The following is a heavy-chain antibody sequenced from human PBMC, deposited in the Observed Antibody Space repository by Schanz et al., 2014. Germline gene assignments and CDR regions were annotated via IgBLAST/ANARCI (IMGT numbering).Heavy chain of an antibody. J-gene: IGHJ4*02. CDR3: VRAPHYGSGXXXXX. D-gene: IGHD3-10*01. Sequence: QVQLVQSGAEVKKPGASVKVYCKASGYTFTTYYLHWVRQAPGQGLEWMGIINPTGGSTTYAEKFLGRVTMTSDXXXXXVYMELSRLXXXXXXXXYCVRAPHYGSGXXXXXWGQGTLVTVSS. V-gene: IGHV1-46*01. CDR1: GYTFTTYY. CDR2: INPTGGST.